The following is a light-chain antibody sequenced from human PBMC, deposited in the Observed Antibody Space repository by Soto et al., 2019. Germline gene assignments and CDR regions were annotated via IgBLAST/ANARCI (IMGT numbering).Light chain of an antibody. Sequence: QSALTQPASVSGSPGQSITISCTGTSSDVGGYNYVSWYQQHPGKAPKLMIYDVSNRPSGVSNRFSGSMSGNTASLTISGLQAEDEADYYCCSYTSSSTPVVFGGGTKLTVL. V-gene: IGLV2-14*03. J-gene: IGLJ2*01. CDR2: DVS. CDR3: CSYTSSSTPVV. CDR1: SSDVGGYNY.